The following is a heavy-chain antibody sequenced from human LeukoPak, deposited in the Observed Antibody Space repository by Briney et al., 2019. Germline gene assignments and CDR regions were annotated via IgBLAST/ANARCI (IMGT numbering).Heavy chain of an antibody. CDR3: ARDFREDRYMGNYFDY. Sequence: AGGSLRLSCAASGFTFSNFAMSWVRQAPGKGLEWVAQIKYDGSEQSYVDSVKGRFTISRDNGRNSLYLQMNSLRDEDTAVYYCARDFREDRYMGNYFDYWGQGTLVTVSS. J-gene: IGHJ4*02. V-gene: IGHV3-7*01. CDR1: GFTFSNFA. CDR2: IKYDGSEQ. D-gene: IGHD3-16*02.